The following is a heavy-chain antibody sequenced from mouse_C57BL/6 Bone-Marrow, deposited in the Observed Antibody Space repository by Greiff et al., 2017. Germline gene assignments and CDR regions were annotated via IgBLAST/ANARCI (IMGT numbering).Heavy chain of an antibody. V-gene: IGHV1-81*01. CDR1: GYTFTSYG. CDR3: ARGNYGNYPFAY. Sequence: QVHVKQSGAELARPGASVKLSCKASGYTFTSYGISWVKQRTGQGLEWIGEIYPRSGNTYYNEKFKGKATLTADKSSSTAYMELRSLTSEDSAVYFCARGNYGNYPFAYWGQGTLVTVSA. D-gene: IGHD2-1*01. J-gene: IGHJ3*01. CDR2: IYPRSGNT.